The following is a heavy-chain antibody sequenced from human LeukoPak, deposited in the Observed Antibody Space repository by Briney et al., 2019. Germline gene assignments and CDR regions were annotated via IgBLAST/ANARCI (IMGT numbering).Heavy chain of an antibody. CDR2: ISGSGGST. V-gene: IGHV3-23*01. CDR1: GFTFSSYA. Sequence: GGSLRLSCAASGFTFSSYAMSWVRQAPGKGLEWVSAISGSGGSTYYADSVKGRFTISRDNSKNTLYLQMNSLRAEDTAVYYCAKDITIFGVVTAVDYWGQGTLVTVSS. D-gene: IGHD3-3*01. CDR3: AKDITIFGVVTAVDY. J-gene: IGHJ4*02.